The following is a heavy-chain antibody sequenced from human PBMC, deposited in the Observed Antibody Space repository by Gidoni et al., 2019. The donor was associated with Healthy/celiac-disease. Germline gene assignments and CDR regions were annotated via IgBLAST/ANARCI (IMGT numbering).Heavy chain of an antibody. CDR1: GFTFSSYW. J-gene: IGHJ4*02. V-gene: IGHV3-7*01. CDR2: IKQDGSEK. CDR3: ARSDSGSYPGAGLYFDY. Sequence: EVQLVESGGGLVQPGGSLRLSCAASGFTFSSYWMSWGRQAPGKGLEWVANIKQDGSEKYYVDSVKGRFTISRDNAKNSLYLQMNSLRAEDTAVYYCARSDSGSYPGAGLYFDYWGQGTLVTVSS. D-gene: IGHD1-26*01.